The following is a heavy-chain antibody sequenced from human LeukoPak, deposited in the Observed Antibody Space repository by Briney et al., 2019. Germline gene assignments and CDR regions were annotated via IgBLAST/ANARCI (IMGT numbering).Heavy chain of an antibody. CDR1: KFTFSSYG. V-gene: IGHV3-30*18. D-gene: IGHD2-15*01. CDR3: AKDRSRCSGGTCYLFGMDV. J-gene: IGHJ6*02. CDR2: IAYDGINK. Sequence: GGSLRLSCAASKFTFSSYGMHWVRKAPGRGLEWVATIAYDGINKYYRDSVKGRFTISRDNSKNTLYLQMNSLKPEDTAVYYCAKDRSRCSGGTCYLFGMDVWGQGTTVTVSS.